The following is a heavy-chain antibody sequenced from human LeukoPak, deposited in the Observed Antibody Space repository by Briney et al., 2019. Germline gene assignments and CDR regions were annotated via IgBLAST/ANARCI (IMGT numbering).Heavy chain of an antibody. CDR3: ARGGPDY. CDR1: GFTLSSYW. J-gene: IGHJ4*02. V-gene: IGHV3-7*01. D-gene: IGHD3-16*01. CDR2: IKQDGSEK. Sequence: GGSLRLSCAASGFTLSSYWMSWVRQAPGKGLEWVANIKQDGSEKYYVDSVKGRFTISRDNAKNSLYLQMNSLRAEDTAVYYCARGGPDYWGQGTLVTVSS.